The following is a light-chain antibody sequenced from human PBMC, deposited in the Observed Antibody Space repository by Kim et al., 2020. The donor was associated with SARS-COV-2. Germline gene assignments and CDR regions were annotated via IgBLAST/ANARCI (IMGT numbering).Light chain of an antibody. CDR3: GAYTSISTVI. CDR2: DVS. V-gene: IGLV2-14*03. J-gene: IGLJ2*01. CDR1: SSDVDDYTY. Sequence: GQSNPISRTETSSDVDDYTYVSRYQHHPGKAPRVIICDVSNRPSGVSSRFSGSKSGSMAPLTISGLQAEDEADYYCGAYTSISTVIFGGGTQLTVL.